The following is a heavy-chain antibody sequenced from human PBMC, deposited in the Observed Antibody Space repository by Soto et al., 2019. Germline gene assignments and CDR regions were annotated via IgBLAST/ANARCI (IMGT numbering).Heavy chain of an antibody. Sequence: EVQLVESGGGLVKPGGSLSLSCAASGFTFSSYSMNWVRQAPGKGLEWVSSISSSSSYIYYADSVKGRFTISRDNAKNSLYLQMNSLRAEDTAVYYCARYPSVVAAPYMGVWGKGTTVTVFS. V-gene: IGHV3-21*01. J-gene: IGHJ6*03. CDR3: ARYPSVVAAPYMGV. CDR1: GFTFSSYS. CDR2: ISSSSSYI. D-gene: IGHD2-15*01.